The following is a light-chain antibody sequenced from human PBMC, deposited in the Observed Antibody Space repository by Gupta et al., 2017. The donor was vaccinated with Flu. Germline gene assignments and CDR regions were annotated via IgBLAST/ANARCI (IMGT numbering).Light chain of an antibody. V-gene: IGLV3-21*03. CDR3: QVSDISDHLV. Sequence: SYVLPQPPSVSVDPGKTARITCGGDNIGSKSVHWYQQKPGQAPVLVVYDYSDRPSGIPERFSASNSGNPATTNISRVDSGNEADDYCQVSDISDHLVFGGGIKLTVL. CDR2: DYS. CDR1: NIGSKS. J-gene: IGLJ2*01.